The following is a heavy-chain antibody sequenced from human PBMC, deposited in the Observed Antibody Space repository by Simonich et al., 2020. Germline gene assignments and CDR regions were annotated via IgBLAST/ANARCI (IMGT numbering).Heavy chain of an antibody. CDR1: GGAISSYY. CDR2: IYYTGST. V-gene: IGHV4-59*08. Sequence: QVQLQESGPGLVKPSETLSLTCTVSGGAISSYYWSWIRQPPGKGLEWTGYIYYTGSTNYNPSLKSRVTISVDTSKNQFSLKLSSVTAADTAVYYCARLPDYWGQGTLVTVSS. CDR3: ARLPDY. J-gene: IGHJ4*02.